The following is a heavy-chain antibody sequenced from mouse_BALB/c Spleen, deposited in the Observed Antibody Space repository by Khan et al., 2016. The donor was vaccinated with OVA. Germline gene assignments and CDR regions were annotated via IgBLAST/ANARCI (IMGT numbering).Heavy chain of an antibody. Sequence: QLQQSGPGLVKPSQSLSLTCTVTGYSITSDYAWNWIRQFPGNRLEWMGYITYSGRTSYTPSLKSRISITRDTSKNQFFLQLNSVTIDDTATDYCSGGRAYWGQGTLVTVSA. CDR2: ITYSGRT. CDR1: GYSITSDYA. J-gene: IGHJ3*01. V-gene: IGHV3-2*02. CDR3: SGGRAY. D-gene: IGHD3-3*01.